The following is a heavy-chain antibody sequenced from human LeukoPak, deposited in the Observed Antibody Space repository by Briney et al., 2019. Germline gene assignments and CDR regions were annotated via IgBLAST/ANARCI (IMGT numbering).Heavy chain of an antibody. Sequence: SETLSLTCTVSGGSISGDYWNWIRQPPGKGLELIGYIYYSGGTSYTPSLKSRLTLSVDTSKNQFSLKLNSVAAADTAVYYCARGISSSWYPYFDYWGQGTLVTVSS. V-gene: IGHV4-59*12. J-gene: IGHJ4*02. CDR3: ARGISSSWYPYFDY. CDR1: GGSISGDY. CDR2: IYYSGGT. D-gene: IGHD6-13*01.